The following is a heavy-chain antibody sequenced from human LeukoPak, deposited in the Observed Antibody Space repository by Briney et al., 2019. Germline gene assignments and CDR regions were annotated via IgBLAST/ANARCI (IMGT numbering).Heavy chain of an antibody. Sequence: GGSLRLSCAASGFTFSNYEMNWVRQAPGKGLXXXXRTNRDDSDTSYADSVKGRFTISRDNAKKTLYLQMNSLRAEDTAVYYCARGRDSSGYPYFDYWGQGTLVTVSS. CDR2: TNRDDSDT. CDR1: GFTFSNYE. J-gene: IGHJ4*02. CDR3: ARGRDSSGYPYFDY. V-gene: IGHV3-74*01. D-gene: IGHD3-22*01.